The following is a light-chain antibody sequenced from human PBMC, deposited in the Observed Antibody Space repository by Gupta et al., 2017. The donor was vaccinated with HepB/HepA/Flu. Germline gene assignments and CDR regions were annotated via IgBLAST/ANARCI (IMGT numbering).Light chain of an antibody. CDR3: QQYYLTPLT. V-gene: IGKV4-1*01. CDR1: QIVLSTSNNKNH. Sequence: DFVLTQSPLPLVLPLGERATINAKSSQIVLSTSNNKNHLAWYQQEPGQSPKLLIYWASTRESGVPDRFSGSGSGTDFTLTISSLQADDVAVYYCQQYYLTPLTFGGGTKVGIK. J-gene: IGKJ4*01. CDR2: WAS.